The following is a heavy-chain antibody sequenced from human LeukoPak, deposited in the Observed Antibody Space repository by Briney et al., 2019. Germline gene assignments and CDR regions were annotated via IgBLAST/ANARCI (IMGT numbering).Heavy chain of an antibody. D-gene: IGHD1-26*01. CDR2: IYYSGST. CDR3: ARGIEEPQGGYFDY. J-gene: IGHJ4*02. CDR1: GGSISSYY. Sequence: SETLSLTCSVSGGSISSYYWSWIRQPPGKGLEWIGYIYYSGSTNYNPSLKSRVTISVDTSKNQFSLKLSSVTAADTAVYYCARGIEEPQGGYFDYWGQGTLVTVSS. V-gene: IGHV4-59*01.